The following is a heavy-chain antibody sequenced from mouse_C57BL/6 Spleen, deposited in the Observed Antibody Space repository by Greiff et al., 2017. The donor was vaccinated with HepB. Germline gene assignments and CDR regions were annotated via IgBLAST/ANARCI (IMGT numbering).Heavy chain of an antibody. CDR3: ARGGFITTARGAMDY. CDR1: GYAFSSSW. J-gene: IGHJ4*01. D-gene: IGHD1-1*01. V-gene: IGHV1-82*01. Sequence: VQLVESGPELVKPGASVKISCKASGYAFSSSWMNWVKQRPGKGLEWIGRIYPGDGDTNYNGKFKGKATLTADKSSSTAYMQLSSLTSEDSAVYFCARGGFITTARGAMDYWGQGTSVTVSS. CDR2: IYPGDGDT.